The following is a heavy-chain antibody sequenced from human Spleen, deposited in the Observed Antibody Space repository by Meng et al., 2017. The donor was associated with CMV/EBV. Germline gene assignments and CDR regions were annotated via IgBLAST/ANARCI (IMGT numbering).Heavy chain of an antibody. J-gene: IGHJ4*02. D-gene: IGHD3-3*01. V-gene: IGHV3-30-3*01. CDR2: ISYDGSNK. CDR3: ARDYDFWSGQTFHPRY. Sequence: GGSLRLSCAASGFTFSSYAMHWVRQAPGKGLEWVAVISYDGSNKYYADSVKGRFTISRDNAKNSLYLQMNSLRAEDTAVYYCARDYDFWSGQTFHPRYWGQGTLVTVSS. CDR1: GFTFSSYA.